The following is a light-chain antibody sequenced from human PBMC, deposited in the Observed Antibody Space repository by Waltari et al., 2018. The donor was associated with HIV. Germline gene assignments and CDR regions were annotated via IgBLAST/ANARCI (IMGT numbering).Light chain of an antibody. J-gene: IGKJ1*01. V-gene: IGKV3-15*01. CDR2: GAS. CDR1: QSVSSN. Sequence: EIVMTQSPATLSVSPGERVTLSCRASQSVSSNFAWYEQKPGQAPRLLIYGASIRAIGVPARFSGSGSGAEFTLTISSLQSEDSAVYYCQQYEKSPPWTFGQGTKVEIK. CDR3: QQYEKSPPWT.